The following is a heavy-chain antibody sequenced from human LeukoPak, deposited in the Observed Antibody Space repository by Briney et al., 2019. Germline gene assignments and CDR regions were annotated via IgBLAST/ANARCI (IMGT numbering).Heavy chain of an antibody. CDR3: AKGMVRGVISSFDY. CDR1: GFSFSTYI. CDR2: ISSSSAHI. V-gene: IGHV3-21*04. D-gene: IGHD3-10*01. Sequence: PGGSLRLSCAASGFSFSTYIMNWVRQAPGKGLEWVSSISSSSAHIFYADSVKGRFTISRDNSKNTLYLQMNSLRAEDTAVYYCAKGMVRGVISSFDYWGQGTLVTASS. J-gene: IGHJ4*02.